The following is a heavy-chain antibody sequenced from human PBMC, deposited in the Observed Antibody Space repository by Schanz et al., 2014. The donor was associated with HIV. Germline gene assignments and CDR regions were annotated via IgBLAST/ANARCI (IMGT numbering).Heavy chain of an antibody. CDR2: INPSSGGT. Sequence: QVQLVQSGAEVEKPGASAKVSCKASGYSFTGYYIHWVRQAPGQGLEWMGWINPSSGGTNYAQKFQGRVTMTRDTSISKAYMELRRLRSDDPAVYYCARDQNVISMVRGVMGGVDYWGQGTLVTVSS. J-gene: IGHJ4*02. CDR1: GYSFTGYY. V-gene: IGHV1-2*02. CDR3: ARDQNVISMVRGVMGGVDY. D-gene: IGHD3-10*01.